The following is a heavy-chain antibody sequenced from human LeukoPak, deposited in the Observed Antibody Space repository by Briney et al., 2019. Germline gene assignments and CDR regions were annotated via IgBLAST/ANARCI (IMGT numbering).Heavy chain of an antibody. J-gene: IGHJ4*02. Sequence: GGSLRLSCAASGFTSSSYEMNWVRQAPGKGLEWVSYISSSGSTIYYADSVKGRFTISRDNAKNSLYLQMNSLRAEDTAVYYCARDRYDYVWGSYRRPFHFDYWGQGTLVTVSS. CDR3: ARDRYDYVWGSYRRPFHFDY. CDR1: GFTSSSYE. CDR2: ISSSGSTI. D-gene: IGHD3-16*02. V-gene: IGHV3-48*03.